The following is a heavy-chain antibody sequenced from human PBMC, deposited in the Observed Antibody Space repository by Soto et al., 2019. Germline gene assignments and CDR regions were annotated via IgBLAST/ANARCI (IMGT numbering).Heavy chain of an antibody. J-gene: IGHJ6*02. V-gene: IGHV4-39*01. CDR2: IYYSGST. Sequence: KPSETLSLTCTVSGGSISSSSYYWGWIRQPPGKGMEWIGSIYYSGSTYYKPSLKSRVTISVDTSKNQFSLKLSSVTAADTAVYNCARLPAEPSLLEGVSTGSSGLFYYYYGMDVWGQGTTVTVSS. CDR1: GGSISSSSYY. CDR3: ARLPAEPSLLEGVSTGSSGLFYYYYGMDV. D-gene: IGHD3-3*01.